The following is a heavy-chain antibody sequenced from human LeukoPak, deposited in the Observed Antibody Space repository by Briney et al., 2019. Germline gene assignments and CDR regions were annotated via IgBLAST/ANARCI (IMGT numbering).Heavy chain of an antibody. V-gene: IGHV4-38-2*02. D-gene: IGHD6-19*01. Sequence: ASETLSLTCTVSGYSISSGYYWDWIRQPPGKGLEWIGTLSHSGSSYYNPSLKSRVTISVDTSKNQFSLKLSSVTAADTAVYYCARGVPGIAVAVPTNWFDPWGQGTLVTVSS. CDR1: GYSISSGYY. CDR3: ARGVPGIAVAVPTNWFDP. CDR2: LSHSGSS. J-gene: IGHJ5*02.